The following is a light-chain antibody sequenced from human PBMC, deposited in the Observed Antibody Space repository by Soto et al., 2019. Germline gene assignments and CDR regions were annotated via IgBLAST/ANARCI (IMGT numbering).Light chain of an antibody. Sequence: QSMLTQPPSVSAAPGQKVTISCSGSSSNIENNYVSWYQHLPGTAPKLLISDNSERPSGIPDRFSGSKSGTSATLAITGLQTGDEADYFCGTWDSSLSAVVFGGGTKVTVL. J-gene: IGLJ2*01. V-gene: IGLV1-51*01. CDR3: GTWDSSLSAVV. CDR1: SSNIENNY. CDR2: DNS.